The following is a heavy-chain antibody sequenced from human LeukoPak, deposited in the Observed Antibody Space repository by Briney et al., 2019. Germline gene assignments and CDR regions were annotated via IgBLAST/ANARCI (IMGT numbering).Heavy chain of an antibody. Sequence: GGSLRLSCAASGFTFSSYSMNWVRQAPGKGLEWVSYISSSSSTIYYADSVKGRFTISRDNAKNSPYLQMNSLRAEDTAVYYCARDMTSKGYGMDVWGQGTTVTVSS. CDR1: GFTFSSYS. CDR2: ISSSSSTI. CDR3: ARDMTSKGYGMDV. D-gene: IGHD2-21*02. J-gene: IGHJ6*02. V-gene: IGHV3-48*01.